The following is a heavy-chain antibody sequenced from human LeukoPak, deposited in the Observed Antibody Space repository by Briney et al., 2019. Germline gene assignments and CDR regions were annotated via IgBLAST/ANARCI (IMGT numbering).Heavy chain of an antibody. Sequence: PSETLSLTCTVSGGSISSYYWSWIRQPPGKGLEWIGYIYYSGSTNYNPSLKSRVTISVDTSKNQFSLKLSSVTAADTAVYYCARETGSYYYDSSGSSFFDYWGQGTLVTVSS. D-gene: IGHD3-22*01. V-gene: IGHV4-59*01. CDR2: IYYSGST. J-gene: IGHJ4*02. CDR3: ARETGSYYYDSSGSSFFDY. CDR1: GGSISSYY.